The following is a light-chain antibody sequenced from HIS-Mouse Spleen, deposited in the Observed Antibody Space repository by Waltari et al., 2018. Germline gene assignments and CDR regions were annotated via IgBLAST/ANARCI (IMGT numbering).Light chain of an antibody. CDR2: LGS. J-gene: IGKJ3*01. CDR3: MQALQTPFT. Sequence: DIVMTQSPLSLPVTPGEPASISCRSSQSLLHSNGYNYLDWYLQKPGQSPQLLIYLGSNRASGVPDRFSGSGSGTDFTLKISRVEAEDVGVYYCMQALQTPFTFGPGIKVDIK. CDR1: QSLLHSNGYNY. V-gene: IGKV2-28*01.